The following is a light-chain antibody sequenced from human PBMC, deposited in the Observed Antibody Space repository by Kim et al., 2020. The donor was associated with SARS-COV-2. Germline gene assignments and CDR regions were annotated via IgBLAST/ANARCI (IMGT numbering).Light chain of an antibody. V-gene: IGLV3-1*01. CDR1: KLGDKY. CDR2: QDS. J-gene: IGLJ1*01. CDR3: QAWDSSAYV. Sequence: VSPGPTASITCSGDKLGDKYACWYQQKPGQSPVLVIYQDSKRPSGIPERFSGSNSGNTATLTISGTQAMDEADYYCQAWDSSAYVFGTGTKVTVL.